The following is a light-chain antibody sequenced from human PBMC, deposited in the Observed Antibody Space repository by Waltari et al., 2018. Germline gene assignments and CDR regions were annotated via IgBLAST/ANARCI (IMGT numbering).Light chain of an antibody. CDR1: TLVERY. CDR3: QAWDSTAGV. CDR2: QDN. J-gene: IGLJ1*01. V-gene: IGLV3-1*01. Sequence: SYELTQPPSVSLSPGQTATITWSEDTLVERYVCWYQQKPGQAPVVVIYQDNKRRSGIPERCFGSSSGNTATLTITGTQATDEADDYCQAWDSTAGVFGTGTKVIVL.